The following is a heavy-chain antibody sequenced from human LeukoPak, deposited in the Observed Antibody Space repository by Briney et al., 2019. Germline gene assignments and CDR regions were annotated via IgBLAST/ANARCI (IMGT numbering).Heavy chain of an antibody. Sequence: GGSLRLSCAASGLTFSSYAMSWVRQAPGKGLEWVSAISGSGGSTYYADSVKGRFTISRDNSKNTLYLQMNSLRAEDTAVYYCAGEYSSSSTYYYYGMDVWGQGTTVTVSS. V-gene: IGHV3-23*01. CDR1: GLTFSSYA. J-gene: IGHJ6*02. D-gene: IGHD6-6*01. CDR3: AGEYSSSSTYYYYGMDV. CDR2: ISGSGGST.